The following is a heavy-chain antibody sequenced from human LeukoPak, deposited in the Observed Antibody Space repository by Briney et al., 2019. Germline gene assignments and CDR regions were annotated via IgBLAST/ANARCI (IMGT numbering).Heavy chain of an antibody. D-gene: IGHD6-25*01. CDR2: INPNSGGT. Sequence: ASVKVSCKASGYTFTGYYMHWVRQAPGQGLEWMGWINPNSGGTNYARKFQGRVTMTRDTSISTAYMELSRLRSDDTAVYYCARHHVIAANRIGLYYYGMDVWGQGTTVTVSS. V-gene: IGHV1-2*02. CDR3: ARHHVIAANRIGLYYYGMDV. CDR1: GYTFTGYY. J-gene: IGHJ6*02.